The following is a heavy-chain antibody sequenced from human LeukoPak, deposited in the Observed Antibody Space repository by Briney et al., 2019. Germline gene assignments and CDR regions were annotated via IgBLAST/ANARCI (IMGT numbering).Heavy chain of an antibody. J-gene: IGHJ5*02. CDR1: GYTFTGYY. CDR2: INPNSSGT. V-gene: IGHV1-2*02. D-gene: IGHD2-2*01. CDR3: ARTQYQLLLRNWFDP. Sequence: GASVKVSCKASGYTFTGYYMHWVRQAPGQGLEWMGWINPNSSGTNYAQKFQGRVTMTRDTSISTAYMELSRLRSDDTAVYYCARTQYQLLLRNWFDPWGQGTLVTVSS.